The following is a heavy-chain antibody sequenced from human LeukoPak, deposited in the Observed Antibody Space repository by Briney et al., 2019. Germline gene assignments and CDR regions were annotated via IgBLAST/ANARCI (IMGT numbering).Heavy chain of an antibody. CDR3: ARGLVVPAAMPGLDYYYYGMDV. CDR1: GGSISSYY. J-gene: IGHJ6*02. Sequence: SETLSLTCTVSGGSISSYYWSWIWQPPGKGLEWIGYIYYSGSTNYNPSLKSRVTISVDTSKNQFSLKLSSVTAADTAVYYCARGLVVPAAMPGLDYYYYGMDVWGQGTTVTVSS. V-gene: IGHV4-59*01. D-gene: IGHD2-2*01. CDR2: IYYSGST.